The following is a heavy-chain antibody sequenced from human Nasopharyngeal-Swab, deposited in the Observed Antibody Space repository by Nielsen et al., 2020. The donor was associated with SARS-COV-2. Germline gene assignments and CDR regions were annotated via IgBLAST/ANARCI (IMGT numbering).Heavy chain of an antibody. J-gene: IGHJ6*02. CDR2: ISYDGRNK. CDR1: GFTFSSYA. D-gene: IGHD5/OR15-5a*01. V-gene: IGHV3-30*04. Sequence: GESLKISCAASGFTFSSYAMHWVRQAPGKGLEWVAVISYDGRNKYFADSVKGRFTISRDNSKTTLYLQMNSLRAEDTAVYYCARDGPSTYYDYGMDVWGHGTTVTVSS. CDR3: ARDGPSTYYDYGMDV.